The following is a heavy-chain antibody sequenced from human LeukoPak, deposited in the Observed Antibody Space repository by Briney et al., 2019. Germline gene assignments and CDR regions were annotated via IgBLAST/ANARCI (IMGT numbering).Heavy chain of an antibody. D-gene: IGHD6-13*01. V-gene: IGHV3-21*01. CDR2: ISSSSGYI. Sequence: GGSLRLSCAASGFTFSSYSMNWVRQAPGKGLEWVSSISSSSGYIYYADSVKGRFTISRDNAKNALSLQMNSLRAEDTAVYYCARSRRILTNAGAGKEMRDYWGQEPLLTVSS. J-gene: IGHJ4*02. CDR3: ARSRRILTNAGAGKEMRDY. CDR1: GFTFSSYS.